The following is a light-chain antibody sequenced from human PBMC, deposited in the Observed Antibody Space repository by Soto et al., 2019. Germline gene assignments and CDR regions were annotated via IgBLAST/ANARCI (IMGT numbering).Light chain of an antibody. J-gene: IGLJ1*01. CDR2: EVS. CDR3: SSYTSSSTLSYV. Sequence: QSVLTQPASVSGSPGQSITISCTGTSSDVGGYNYVSWYQQHPGKAPKLVIYEVSNRPSGVSNRFSGSKSGNTASLTISGLQAEDEADYYCSSYTSSSTLSYVFGTGTKV. V-gene: IGLV2-14*01. CDR1: SSDVGGYNY.